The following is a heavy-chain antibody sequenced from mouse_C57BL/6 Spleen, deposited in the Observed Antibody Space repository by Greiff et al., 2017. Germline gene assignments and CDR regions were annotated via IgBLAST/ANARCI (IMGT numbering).Heavy chain of an antibody. CDR2: IYPGNSDT. J-gene: IGHJ3*01. CDR1: GYTFTSYW. V-gene: IGHV1-5*01. CDR3: TRSINHPWCAY. Sequence: VQLQQSGTVLARPGASVKMSCKTSGYTFTSYWMHWVKQRPGQGLEWIGAIYPGNSDTSYNQKFKGKAKLTAVTSASTAYMELSSLTNEDSAVYYCTRSINHPWCAYWGQGTLVTVSA. D-gene: IGHD1-2*01.